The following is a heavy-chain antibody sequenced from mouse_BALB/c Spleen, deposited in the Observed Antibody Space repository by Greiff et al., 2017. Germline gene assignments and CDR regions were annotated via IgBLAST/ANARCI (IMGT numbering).Heavy chain of an antibody. J-gene: IGHJ2*01. Sequence: DVMLVESGGGLVQPGGSLKLSCAASGFTFSDYYMSWVRQTPEKRLEWVATISDGGSYTYYPDSVKGRFTISRDNAKNNLYLQMSSLKSEDTAMYYCARDGDARRNFDYWGQGTTLTVSS. CDR3: ARDGDARRNFDY. D-gene: IGHD3-1*01. CDR2: ISDGGSYT. CDR1: GFTFSDYY. V-gene: IGHV5-4*02.